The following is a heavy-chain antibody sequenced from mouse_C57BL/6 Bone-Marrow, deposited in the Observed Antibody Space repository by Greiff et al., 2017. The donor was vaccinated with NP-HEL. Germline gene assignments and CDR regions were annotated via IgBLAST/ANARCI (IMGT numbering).Heavy chain of an antibody. V-gene: IGHV7-1*01. D-gene: IGHD3-2*01. J-gene: IGHJ3*01. CDR3: ARDQTAPFAY. Sequence: EVNVVESGGGLVQSGRSLRLSCATSGFTFSDFYMEWVRQAPGKGLEWIAASRNKANDYTTEYSASVKGRFIVSRDTSQSILYLQMNALRAEDTAIYYCARDQTAPFAYWGQGTLVTVSA. CDR1: GFTFSDFY. CDR2: SRNKANDYTT.